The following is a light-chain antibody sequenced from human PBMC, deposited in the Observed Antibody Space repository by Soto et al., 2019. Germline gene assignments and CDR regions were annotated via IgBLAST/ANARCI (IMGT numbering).Light chain of an antibody. Sequence: DILMNHAPASLSASFLYRGTITFRASQSISVWLAWYQQKAGKAPNLLIYKASRLESGVPSRFSGSGSGTDFTLTISSLQPEDFATYYCQQDNIYSGTFAQGTKVEIK. J-gene: IGKJ1*01. V-gene: IGKV1-5*03. CDR2: KAS. CDR1: QSISVW. CDR3: QQDNIYSGT.